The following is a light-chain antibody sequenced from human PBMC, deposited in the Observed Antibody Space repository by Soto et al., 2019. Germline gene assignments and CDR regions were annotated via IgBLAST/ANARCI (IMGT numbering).Light chain of an antibody. CDR1: QSVTTY. CDR2: DAS. CDR3: QQRSNWPPPIT. J-gene: IGKJ5*01. V-gene: IGKV3-11*01. Sequence: EIVLTQSPATLSLSPGERANISCRASQSVTTYLAWYQQKPGQAPRLLIYDASDRATGIPARFSGSGSGTDFTLNISSLEPEDFAVYYCQQRSNWPPPITFGQGTRLEIK.